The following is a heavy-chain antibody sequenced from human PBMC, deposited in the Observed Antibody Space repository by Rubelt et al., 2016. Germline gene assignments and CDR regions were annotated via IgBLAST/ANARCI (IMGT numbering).Heavy chain of an antibody. Sequence: VMTGGSLRLSCVGSGFSFSRYWMQWVRQAPGKGLVWVSRINSDGSSTTYADSVKGRFTISRDNAKNTLYLQMNTLRAEDTAVYYCARDSGGYSYSDYWGQGTLVTVSS. CDR2: INSDGSST. CDR1: GFSFSRYW. D-gene: IGHD5-18*01. J-gene: IGHJ4*02. CDR3: ARDSGGYSYSDY. V-gene: IGHV3-74*01.